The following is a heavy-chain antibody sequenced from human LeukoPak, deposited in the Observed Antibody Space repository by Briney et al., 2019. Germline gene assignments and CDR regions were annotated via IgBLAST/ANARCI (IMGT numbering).Heavy chain of an antibody. CDR3: ARDDSGYSYGNTGTGDY. CDR2: INPNSGGT. Sequence: ASVKVSCTASGYTFTGYYMHWVRQAPGQGLEWMGWINPNSGGTNYAQKFQGRVTMTRDTSISTAYMELSRLRSDDTAVYYCARDDSGYSYGNTGTGDYWGQGTLVTVSS. J-gene: IGHJ4*02. V-gene: IGHV1-2*02. CDR1: GYTFTGYY. D-gene: IGHD5-18*01.